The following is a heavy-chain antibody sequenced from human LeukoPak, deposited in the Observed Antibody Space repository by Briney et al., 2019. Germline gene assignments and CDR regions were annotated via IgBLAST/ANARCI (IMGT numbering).Heavy chain of an antibody. J-gene: IGHJ4*02. D-gene: IGHD1-26*01. CDR3: AREEVGAIYFDF. V-gene: IGHV3-33*01. CDR2: IWYDGSNK. CDR1: GFTFSSYG. Sequence: GGSLRLSCAASGFTFSSYGMHWVRQAPGKGLEWVAVIWYDGSNKYYADSVKGRSTISRDNSKNTLYLQMNSLRGGDTAVDYCAREEVGAIYFDFWGQGTLVTVSS.